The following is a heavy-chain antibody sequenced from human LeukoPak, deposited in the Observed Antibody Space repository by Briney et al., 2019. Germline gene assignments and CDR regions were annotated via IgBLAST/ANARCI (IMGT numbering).Heavy chain of an antibody. V-gene: IGHV4-31*03. CDR3: AGGSDGYYGY. D-gene: IGHD3-22*01. CDR2: IYYSGST. Sequence: SKTLSLTCTVSGGSISSGGYYWSWIRQHPGKGLEWIGYIYYSGSTYYNPSLKSRVTISVDTSKNQFSLKLSSVTAADTAVYYCAGGSDGYYGYWGQGTLVTVSS. CDR1: GGSISSGGYY. J-gene: IGHJ4*02.